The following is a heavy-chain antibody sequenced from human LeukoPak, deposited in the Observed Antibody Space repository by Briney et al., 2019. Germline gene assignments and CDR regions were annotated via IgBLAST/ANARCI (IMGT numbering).Heavy chain of an antibody. CDR1: GFTFNDYG. D-gene: IGHD3-22*01. CDR3: ARDKHYYDSSNYV. J-gene: IGHJ4*02. Sequence: PGGSLRLSCAASGFTFNDYGMSWVCQGPGKGLEWVSGINWNGGTTGYADSVRGRFTISRDNAKNSLYLQMNSLRAEDTALYYCARDKHYYDSSNYVWGQGTLVTVSS. V-gene: IGHV3-20*04. CDR2: INWNGGTT.